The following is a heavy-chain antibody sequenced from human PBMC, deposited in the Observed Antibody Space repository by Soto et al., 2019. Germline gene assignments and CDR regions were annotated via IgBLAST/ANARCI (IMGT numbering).Heavy chain of an antibody. CDR2: ISGSGGGR. J-gene: IGHJ6*02. D-gene: IGHD2-8*01. CDR3: ATELADIVLMVYANNYGMDV. Sequence: PGLSLRRSWSASGVTFGLDPSSGVRQAPVKGLEWVSGISGSGGGRYYADSGRGRFTISRDNSNNPLHLPMNSLRAEDTAVYSCATELADIVLMVYANNYGMDVWRQGPTVTVSS. V-gene: IGHV3-23*01. CDR1: GVTFGLDP.